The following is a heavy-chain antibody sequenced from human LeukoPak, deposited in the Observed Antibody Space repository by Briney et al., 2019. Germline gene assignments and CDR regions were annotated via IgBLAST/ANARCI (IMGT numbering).Heavy chain of an antibody. Sequence: SETLSLTCAVSSGSISSSNWLSWVRQPPGKGLEWIGEINHSGSTNYNPSPKSRVTISVDMSDNQFSLKLTSVTAADTAVYYCALGYNDIWELWGQGNMVTVSS. J-gene: IGHJ4*02. CDR2: INHSGST. D-gene: IGHD1-26*01. CDR1: SGSISSSNW. CDR3: ALGYNDIWEL. V-gene: IGHV4-4*02.